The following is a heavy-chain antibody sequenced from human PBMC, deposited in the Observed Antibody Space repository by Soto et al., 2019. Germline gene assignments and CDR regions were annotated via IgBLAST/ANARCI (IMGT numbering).Heavy chain of an antibody. CDR1: GASISTNHHN. CDR3: ARLPTGSPNWFDP. V-gene: IGHV4-39*01. D-gene: IGHD3-9*01. J-gene: IGHJ5*02. CDR2: IHYRGDT. Sequence: SETLSLTCTVSGASISTNHHNWAWLRQPPGKGLEWMGNIHYRGDTYFNPSLGSRLSMSVDTSKNQFSPKLTSVTAADTAVYYCARLPTGSPNWFDPWGQGTLVTVSS.